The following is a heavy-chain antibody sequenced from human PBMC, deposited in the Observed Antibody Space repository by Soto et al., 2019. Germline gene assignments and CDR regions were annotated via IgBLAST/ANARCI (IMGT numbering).Heavy chain of an antibody. Sequence: QVQLVQSGAEVKKPGSSVKVSCKASGGTFSSYSINWVRQAPGQGLEWMGEIIPIFGTANYAQKFQGRVTITADESASTAYMEMSSLTSEDTAVYYCARGRGSYPGGFDHWGQGTLVTVSS. V-gene: IGHV1-69*01. D-gene: IGHD1-26*01. J-gene: IGHJ5*02. CDR1: GGTFSSYS. CDR2: IIPIFGTA. CDR3: ARGRGSYPGGFDH.